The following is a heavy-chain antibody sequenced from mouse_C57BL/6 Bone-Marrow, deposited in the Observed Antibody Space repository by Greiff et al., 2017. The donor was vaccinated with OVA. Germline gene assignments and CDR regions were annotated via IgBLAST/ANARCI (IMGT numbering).Heavy chain of an antibody. CDR2: IHPNSGST. V-gene: IGHV1-64*01. D-gene: IGHD2-5*01. Sequence: QVQLQQPGAELVKPGASVKLSCKASGYTFTSYWMHWVKQRPGQGLEWIGMIHPNSGSTNYNEKFKSKATLTVDKSSSTAYMQLSSLTSEESAVYYCSICYSNYAGYFDVWGTGTTVTVSS. J-gene: IGHJ1*03. CDR1: GYTFTSYW. CDR3: SICYSNYAGYFDV.